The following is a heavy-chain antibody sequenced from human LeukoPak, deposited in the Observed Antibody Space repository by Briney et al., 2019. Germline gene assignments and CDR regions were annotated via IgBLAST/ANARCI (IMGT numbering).Heavy chain of an antibody. J-gene: IGHJ4*02. CDR1: GFTFSSYA. D-gene: IGHD3-22*01. V-gene: IGHV3-64*01. CDR3: ARADSGPSFPPDY. Sequence: PGGSLRLSCAASGFTFSSYAMHWVRQAPGKGLEYVSAISTNGDTTYYANSVKGRFTISRDNSKNTLYLQMGSLRGEDVAVYYCARADSGPSFPPDYWGQGTLVTVSS. CDR2: ISTNGDTT.